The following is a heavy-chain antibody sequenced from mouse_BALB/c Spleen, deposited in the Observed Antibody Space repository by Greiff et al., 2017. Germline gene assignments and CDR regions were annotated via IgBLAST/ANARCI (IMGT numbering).Heavy chain of an antibody. D-gene: IGHD1-1*01. CDR1: GFSLTGYG. CDR2: IWGDGST. J-gene: IGHJ4*01. Sequence: VKLVESGPGLVAPSQSLSITCTVSGFSLTGYGVTWVRQPPGKGLEWLGMIWGDGSTDYNSALKSRLSISKDNSKSQVFLKMNSLQTDDTARYYCARYYGSSSFAMDYWGQGTSVTVSS. CDR3: ARYYGSSSFAMDY. V-gene: IGHV2-6-7*01.